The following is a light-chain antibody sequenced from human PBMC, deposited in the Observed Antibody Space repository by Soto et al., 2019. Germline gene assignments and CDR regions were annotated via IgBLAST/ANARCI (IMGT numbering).Light chain of an antibody. Sequence: DIQMTQSPSSLSASVGDRVTITCRASQSISNYLNWYQQKPGKAPNLLIFATSSLQSGVPSRFSGSASGTDFTLTISSLQPEDFATYYCQQSYSSPLTFGGGTNVVIK. CDR1: QSISNY. J-gene: IGKJ4*01. CDR3: QQSYSSPLT. V-gene: IGKV1-39*01. CDR2: ATS.